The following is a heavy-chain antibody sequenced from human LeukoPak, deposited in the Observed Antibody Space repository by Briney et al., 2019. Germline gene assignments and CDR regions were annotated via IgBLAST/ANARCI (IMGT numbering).Heavy chain of an antibody. D-gene: IGHD2-15*01. CDR3: ARGDVVAAPGGFDY. CDR2: FDPEDGET. CDR1: GYTLTELS. Sequence: RASVKVSCKVSGYTLTELSIYWVRQAPGKGLEWMGGFDPEDGETVYAQKFQGRVTMTEDTSTDTAYMELSSLRSEDTAVYYCARGDVVAAPGGFDYWGQGTLVTVPS. J-gene: IGHJ4*02. V-gene: IGHV1-24*01.